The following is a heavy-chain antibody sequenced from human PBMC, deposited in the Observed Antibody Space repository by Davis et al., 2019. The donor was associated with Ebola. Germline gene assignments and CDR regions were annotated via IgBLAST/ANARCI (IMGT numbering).Heavy chain of an antibody. Sequence: GESLKISCAASGFTFSSYSINWVRQAPGKGLEWVSSISSRSNYIYYADSVKGRFTISRDNAKNSLFLQMNSLRAEDTAVYYCARVDVSSAFDIWGRGTIVTVSS. J-gene: IGHJ3*02. CDR1: GFTFSSYS. CDR2: ISSRSNYI. CDR3: ARVDVSSAFDI. V-gene: IGHV3-21*01. D-gene: IGHD3-16*01.